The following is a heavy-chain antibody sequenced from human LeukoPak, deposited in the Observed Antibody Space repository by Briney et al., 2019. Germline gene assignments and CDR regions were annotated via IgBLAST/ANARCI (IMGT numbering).Heavy chain of an antibody. J-gene: IGHJ4*02. V-gene: IGHV1-69*05. Sequence: SVKVSCRASGGTFSSYAISWVRQAPGQGLEWMGRIIPIFGAANYAQKFQARLTITTHESTSTAYMELSSLRSEHTAVDYCARDWKTWIQKDWGQGTLVTVSS. CDR1: GGTFSSYA. D-gene: IGHD5-18*01. CDR3: ARDWKTWIQKD. CDR2: IIPIFGAA.